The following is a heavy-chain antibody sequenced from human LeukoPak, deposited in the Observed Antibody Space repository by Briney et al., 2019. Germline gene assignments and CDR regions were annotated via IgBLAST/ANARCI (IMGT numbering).Heavy chain of an antibody. CDR2: VNIDGSST. Sequence: GGSLRLSCAASGFTFSSFRMHWVRQAPGKGLVWVSRVNIDGSSTNYADSVKGRFTISRDNSKNTLYLQMNSLRAEDTAVYYCARDKGPYYFDQWGQGTLLTVSS. CDR3: ARDKGPYYFDQ. J-gene: IGHJ4*02. CDR1: GFTFSSFR. V-gene: IGHV3-74*01.